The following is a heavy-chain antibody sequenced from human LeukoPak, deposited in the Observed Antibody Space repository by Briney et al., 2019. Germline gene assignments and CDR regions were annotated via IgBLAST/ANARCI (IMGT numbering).Heavy chain of an antibody. CDR1: GFTFSDYY. J-gene: IGHJ6*02. Sequence: GSLRLSCAASGFTFSDYYMSWIRQAPGKGLEWVSYISSSGSTIYYADSVKGRFTISRDNAKNSLYLQMNSLRAEDTAVYYCARDPYSSSWYTAYYYYGMDVWGQGTTVTVSS. CDR2: ISSSGSTI. CDR3: ARDPYSSSWYTAYYYYGMDV. D-gene: IGHD6-13*01. V-gene: IGHV3-11*01.